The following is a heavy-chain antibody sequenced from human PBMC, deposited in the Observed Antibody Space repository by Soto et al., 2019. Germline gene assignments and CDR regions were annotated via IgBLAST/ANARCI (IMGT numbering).Heavy chain of an antibody. V-gene: IGHV1-69*02. CDR2: IIPILGIA. CDR1: GGTFSSYT. D-gene: IGHD2-15*01. J-gene: IGHJ3*02. CDR3: ARGSRGVENAFDI. Sequence: QVQLVQSGAEVKKPGSSVKVSCKASGGTFSSYTISWVRQAPGQGLEWMGRIIPILGIANYAQKFQGRVTITADKSTSTAYMELRRLRSEDTAVYYCARGSRGVENAFDIWGQGTMVTVSS.